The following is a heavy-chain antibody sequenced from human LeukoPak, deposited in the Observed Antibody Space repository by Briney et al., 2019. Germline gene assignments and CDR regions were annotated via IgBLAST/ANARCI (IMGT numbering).Heavy chain of an antibody. CDR3: ASMYSSSWPFDY. Sequence: GGSLRLSCAASGFTFDDYGMTWVRQAPGKGLEWVANIKQDGSEKYYVDSVKGRFTISRDNAKNSLYLQMNSLRAEDTAVYYCASMYSSSWPFDYWGQGTLVTVSS. J-gene: IGHJ4*02. CDR2: IKQDGSEK. D-gene: IGHD6-13*01. CDR1: GFTFDDYG. V-gene: IGHV3-7*01.